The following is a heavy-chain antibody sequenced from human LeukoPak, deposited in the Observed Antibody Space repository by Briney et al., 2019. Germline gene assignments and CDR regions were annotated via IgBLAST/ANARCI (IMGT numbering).Heavy chain of an antibody. J-gene: IGHJ4*02. CDR2: INPNSGGT. D-gene: IGHD3-9*01. CDR3: ARDPRLRYFDWLLGPGYFDY. CDR1: GYTFTSYY. Sequence: GASVKVSCKASGYTFTSYYMHWVRQAPGQGLEWMGWINPNSGGTNYAQKFQGRVTMTRDTSISTAYMELSRLGSDDTAVYYCARDPRLRYFDWLLGPGYFDYWGQGTLVTVSS. V-gene: IGHV1-2*02.